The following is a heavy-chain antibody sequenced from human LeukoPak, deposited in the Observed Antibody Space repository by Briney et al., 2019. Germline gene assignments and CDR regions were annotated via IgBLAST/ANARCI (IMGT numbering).Heavy chain of an antibody. Sequence: PGGSLRLSCAASGFTFSSYAMSWVRQTPGKGLEWVSAISGSGTSTYYADSVKGRFTISRDNSKNTLFLQMNSLRADDTAVYYCAKEDYDFWSGYYYPLDYWGQGTLVTVSS. CDR1: GFTFSSYA. J-gene: IGHJ4*02. V-gene: IGHV3-23*01. D-gene: IGHD3-3*01. CDR3: AKEDYDFWSGYYYPLDY. CDR2: ISGSGTST.